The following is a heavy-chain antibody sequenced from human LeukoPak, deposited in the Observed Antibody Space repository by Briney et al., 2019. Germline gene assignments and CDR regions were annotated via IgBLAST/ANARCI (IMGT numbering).Heavy chain of an antibody. CDR1: GGSISSSSYY. J-gene: IGHJ5*02. Sequence: SETLSLTCTVSGGSISSSSYYRGWIRQPRGKGLEWIGIIYYSGSTYYNPSLKSRLTISVDTSKNQFSLKLSSVTATDTAVYYCARRGYCSSTSCYEYWFDPWGQGTLVTVSS. CDR2: IYYSGST. V-gene: IGHV4-39*01. D-gene: IGHD2-2*01. CDR3: ARRGYCSSTSCYEYWFDP.